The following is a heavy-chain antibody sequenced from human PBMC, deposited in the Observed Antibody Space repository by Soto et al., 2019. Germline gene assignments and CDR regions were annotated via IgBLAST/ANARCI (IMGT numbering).Heavy chain of an antibody. CDR1: GFTFSSYT. V-gene: IGHV3-64*01. CDR3: ARVPF. CDR2: ISSNGGST. J-gene: IGHJ4*02. Sequence: PGGSLRLSCAASGFTFSSYTMHWVRQAPGKGLEYVSAISSNGGSTDYANSVKGRFTISRDNSKKTLYLQMGSLRAEDMAVYYCARVPFWGQGTLVTVSS.